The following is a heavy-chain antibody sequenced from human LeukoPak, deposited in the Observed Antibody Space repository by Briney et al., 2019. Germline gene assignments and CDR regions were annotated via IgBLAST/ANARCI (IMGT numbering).Heavy chain of an antibody. V-gene: IGHV1-18*01. Sequence: ASVKVSCKASGYTFTSYGISWERQAPGQGREWMGWISAYNGNTNYAQKLQGRVTMTTDTSTSTAYMELRRLRSDDTAVYYCAALRDGYNLAWGQGTLVTVSS. D-gene: IGHD5-24*01. CDR3: AALRDGYNLA. CDR2: ISAYNGNT. CDR1: GYTFTSYG. J-gene: IGHJ5*02.